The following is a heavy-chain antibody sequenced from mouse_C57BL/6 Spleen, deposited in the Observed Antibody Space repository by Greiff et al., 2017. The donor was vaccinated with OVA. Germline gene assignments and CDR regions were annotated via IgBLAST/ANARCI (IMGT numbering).Heavy chain of an antibody. Sequence: QVQLQQPGAELVKPGASVKMSCKASGYTFTSYWITWVKQRPGQGLEWIGDIYPGSGSTNYNEKFKGKATLTVDTSSSTAYMQLSSLTSEDSAVYYGAKKGLRPGEGIDYWGQGTTLTVSS. V-gene: IGHV1-55*01. CDR3: AKKGLRPGEGIDY. J-gene: IGHJ2*01. D-gene: IGHD2-4*01. CDR2: IYPGSGST. CDR1: GYTFTSYW.